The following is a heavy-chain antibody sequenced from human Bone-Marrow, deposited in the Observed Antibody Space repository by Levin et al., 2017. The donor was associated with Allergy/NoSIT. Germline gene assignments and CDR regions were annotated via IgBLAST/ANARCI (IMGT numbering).Heavy chain of an antibody. CDR2: IYYSGNT. D-gene: IGHD5-12*01. V-gene: IGHV4-31*03. CDR3: ARFNGYDFDY. Sequence: SCTVSGGSISGGGYYWSWIRQHPGKGLEWIGYIYYSGNTYYNPSLKSRVIISVVTSKNQLSLKLTSVTVADTPVYYCARFNGYDFDYWGQGTLVTVSS. CDR1: GGSISGGGYY. J-gene: IGHJ4*02.